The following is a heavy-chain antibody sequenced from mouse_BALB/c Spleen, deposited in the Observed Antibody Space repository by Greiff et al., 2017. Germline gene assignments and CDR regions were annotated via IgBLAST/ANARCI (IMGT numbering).Heavy chain of an antibody. CDR2: IRLKSNNYAT. Sequence: EVKLMESGGGLVQPGGSMKLSCVASGFTFSNYWMNWVRQSPEKGLEWVAEIRLKSNNYATHYAESVKGRFTISRDDSKSSVYLQMNNLRAEDTGIYYCTLGRYFDYWGQGTTLTVSS. D-gene: IGHD4-1*01. CDR1: GFTFSNYW. J-gene: IGHJ2*01. V-gene: IGHV6-6*02. CDR3: TLGRYFDY.